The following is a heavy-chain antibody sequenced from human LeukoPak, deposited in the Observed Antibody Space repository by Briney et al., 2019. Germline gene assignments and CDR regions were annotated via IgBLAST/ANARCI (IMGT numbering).Heavy chain of an antibody. CDR2: ISGSGGST. CDR1: GFTFSSYA. V-gene: IGHV3-23*01. CDR3: AKAQTMANSFDY. Sequence: GSLRLSCAASGFTFSSYAMSWVRQAPGKGLEWVSAISGSGGSTYYADSVKGRFTISRDNSKNTLYLQMNSLRAEDTAVYYCAKAQTMANSFDYWGQGTLVTVSS. J-gene: IGHJ4*02. D-gene: IGHD4/OR15-4a*01.